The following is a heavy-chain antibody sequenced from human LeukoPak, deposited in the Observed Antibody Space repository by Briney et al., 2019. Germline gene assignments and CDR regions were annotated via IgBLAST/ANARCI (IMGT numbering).Heavy chain of an antibody. CDR1: GGSISSYY. D-gene: IGHD3-22*01. V-gene: IGHV4-59*01. CDR2: IYYSGST. CDR3: ARLPTATYDSSGH. Sequence: SETLSLTCTVSGGSISSYYWNWIRQPPGKGLEWIGYIYYSGSTNYNPSLKSRVTISVDTSKNQFSLKLSSVTAADTAVYYCARLPTATYDSSGHWGQGTLVTVSS. J-gene: IGHJ4*02.